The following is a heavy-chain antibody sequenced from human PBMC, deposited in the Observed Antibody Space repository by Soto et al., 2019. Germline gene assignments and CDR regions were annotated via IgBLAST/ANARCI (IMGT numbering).Heavy chain of an antibody. CDR2: IIPIFGTA. V-gene: IGHV1-69*13. CDR1: GGTFSSYA. J-gene: IGHJ4*02. D-gene: IGHD5-12*01. CDR3: ASFPVGGGYDYVTGHY. Sequence: GASVKVSCKASGGTFSSYAISWVRQAPGQGLEWMGGIIPIFGTANYAQKFQGRVTITADESTSTAYMELSSLRSEDTAVYYCASFPVGGGYDYVTGHYWGQGTLVTVSS.